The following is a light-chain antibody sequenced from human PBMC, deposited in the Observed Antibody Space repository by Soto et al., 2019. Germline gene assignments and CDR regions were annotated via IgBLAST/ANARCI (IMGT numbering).Light chain of an antibody. Sequence: IVLTQSPGTLSLSPGERATLSCRASQSVSVNSLAWYQQKGGQAPRLLIYDASTRATGIPDRFSGGGSGTEFTLTISSLQSEDFVVYYCQQYNSWPPITFGQGTRLEIK. CDR2: DAS. CDR1: QSVSVN. CDR3: QQYNSWPPIT. V-gene: IGKV3-15*01. J-gene: IGKJ5*01.